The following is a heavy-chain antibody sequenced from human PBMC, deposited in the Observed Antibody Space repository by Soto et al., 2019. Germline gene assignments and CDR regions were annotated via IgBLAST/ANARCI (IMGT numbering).Heavy chain of an antibody. CDR2: IDSSGDST. D-gene: IGHD5-12*01. Sequence: EVHLVESGGGLVQPGGSLRLSCSSSGFTFKSHSMNWVRQAPGKGLEWIARIDSSGDSTYYADSVKGRFAVSRDNANSSLFLQMNSLRDEDTAVYYCARVQLVDWFFINIALYRMDVWSQGTTVGVSS. V-gene: IGHV3-48*02. CDR3: ARVQLVDWFFINIALYRMDV. J-gene: IGHJ6*02. CDR1: GFTFKSHS.